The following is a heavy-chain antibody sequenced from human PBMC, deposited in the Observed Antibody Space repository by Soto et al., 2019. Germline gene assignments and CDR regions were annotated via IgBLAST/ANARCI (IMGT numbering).Heavy chain of an antibody. CDR3: VRGHSSHWVNGFDP. J-gene: IGHJ5*02. CDR1: GFTFSSYW. Sequence: EVQLVESGGNLVQPGGSLRLSCAASGFTFSSYWMHWVRQAPGEGPVWVSRINTDGSTTTYADSVKGRFTISRDNAKNTLYLQMDSLRAEDTAVYYCVRGHSSHWVNGFDPWGQGTLVTVSS. D-gene: IGHD6-13*01. V-gene: IGHV3-74*01. CDR2: INTDGSTT.